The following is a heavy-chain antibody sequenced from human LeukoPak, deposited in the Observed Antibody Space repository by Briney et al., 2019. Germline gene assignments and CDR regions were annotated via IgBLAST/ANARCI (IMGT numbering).Heavy chain of an antibody. CDR3: AREKGNYDGYYNYYMDV. Sequence: GGSLRLSCAASGFTFSNDWMNWVRQAPGQGLEWVANIKQDGSDKYYVDSVKGRFTISRDNAKNSLYLQMNSLRAEDTAVYFCAREKGNYDGYYNYYMDVWGKGTTVTVSS. CDR1: GFTFSNDW. CDR2: IKQDGSDK. D-gene: IGHD4-11*01. V-gene: IGHV3-7*01. J-gene: IGHJ6*03.